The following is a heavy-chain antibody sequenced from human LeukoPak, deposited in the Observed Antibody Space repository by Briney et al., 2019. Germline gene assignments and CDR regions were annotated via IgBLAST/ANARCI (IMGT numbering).Heavy chain of an antibody. Sequence: TGGSLRLSCAASGFSFSSYAMSWVRQAPGKGLEWVSTISGSGGSSNYADSVKGRFTIFRDNSKNTLYLQMNSLRAEDTAVYYCAREFSWYRDWGLGTLVTVSS. D-gene: IGHD6-13*01. CDR2: ISGSGGSS. CDR3: AREFSWYRD. CDR1: GFSFSSYA. V-gene: IGHV3-23*01. J-gene: IGHJ4*02.